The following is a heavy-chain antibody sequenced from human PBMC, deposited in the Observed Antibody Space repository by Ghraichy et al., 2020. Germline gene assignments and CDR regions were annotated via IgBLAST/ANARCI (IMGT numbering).Heavy chain of an antibody. CDR1: GYTFTSYD. CDR3: ARGHSNYGQRGYYYYGMDV. V-gene: IGHV1-8*01. CDR2: MNPNSGNT. J-gene: IGHJ6*02. D-gene: IGHD4-11*01. Sequence: ASVKVSCKASGYTFTSYDINWVRQATGQGLEWMGWMNPNSGNTGYAQKFQGRVTMTRNTSISTAYMELSSLRSEDTAVYYCARGHSNYGQRGYYYYGMDVWGQGTTVTVSS.